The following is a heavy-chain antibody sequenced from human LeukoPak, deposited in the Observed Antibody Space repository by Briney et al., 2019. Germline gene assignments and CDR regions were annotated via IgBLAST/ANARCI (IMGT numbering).Heavy chain of an antibody. CDR1: GGSISSYY. CDR3: ARLEPERGFDY. J-gene: IGHJ4*02. Sequence: PSETLSLTCTVSGGSISSYYWSWIRQPPGKGLEWIGYIYYSGSTNYNPSLKSRVTISVDTSKNQFSLKLSSVTAADTAVYYCARLEPERGFDYWGQGTLVTVSS. CDR2: IYYSGST. V-gene: IGHV4-59*01. D-gene: IGHD1-14*01.